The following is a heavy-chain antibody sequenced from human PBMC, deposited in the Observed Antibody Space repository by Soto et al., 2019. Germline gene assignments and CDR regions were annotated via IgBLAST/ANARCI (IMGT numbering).Heavy chain of an antibody. Sequence: QVQLVESGGGVVQPGRSLRLSCAASGFTFSSYGMHWVGQAPGKGLEWVAVIWYDGSKKYYADSVKGRFTISRDNSKNTLYLQMNSLTAEDTAVYYCARDCAGYSSGWYQRGGFDYWGQGTLVTVSS. D-gene: IGHD6-19*01. CDR2: IWYDGSKK. CDR1: GFTFSSYG. V-gene: IGHV3-33*01. CDR3: ARDCAGYSSGWYQRGGFDY. J-gene: IGHJ4*02.